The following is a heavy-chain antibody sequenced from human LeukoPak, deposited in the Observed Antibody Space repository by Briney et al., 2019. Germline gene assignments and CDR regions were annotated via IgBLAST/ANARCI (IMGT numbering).Heavy chain of an antibody. V-gene: IGHV1-69*13. Sequence: SVKVSCKASGGTFSSYAISWVRQAPGQGLEWMGGIIPIFGTANYAQKFQGRVTITADESTSTAYMELSSLRSEDTAVYYCARGKYYDSSGYLTGGYYFDYWGQGTLVTVSS. CDR2: IIPIFGTA. CDR1: GGTFSSYA. J-gene: IGHJ4*02. D-gene: IGHD3-22*01. CDR3: ARGKYYDSSGYLTGGYYFDY.